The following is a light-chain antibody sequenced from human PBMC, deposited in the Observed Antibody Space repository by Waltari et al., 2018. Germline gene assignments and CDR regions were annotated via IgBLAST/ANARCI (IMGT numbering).Light chain of an antibody. CDR2: KDS. Sequence: SYELTQPPSVSVSPGQTARTPCSGDPLPNQYLYWYQQKPGQAPVLVIYKDSERPSGIPGRFSGSRSGTTATLTISGVQAEDEADYYCQSADSSDTSWVFGGGTKVTVL. V-gene: IGLV3-25*03. CDR3: QSADSSDTSWV. CDR1: PLPNQY. J-gene: IGLJ3*02.